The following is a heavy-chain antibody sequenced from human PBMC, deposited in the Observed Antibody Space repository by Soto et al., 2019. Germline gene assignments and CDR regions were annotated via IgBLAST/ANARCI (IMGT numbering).Heavy chain of an antibody. CDR3: ARCGVEAYYDFWSGYYIDY. D-gene: IGHD3-3*01. V-gene: IGHV1-18*01. CDR1: GYTFTSYG. J-gene: IGHJ4*02. CDR2: ISAYNGNT. Sequence: QVQLVQSGAEVKKPGASVKVSCKASGYTFTSYGISWVRQAPGQGLEWMGWISAYNGNTNYAQKLQGRVTMTTDTSMSAAYVELGSLISDDTAVYYCARCGVEAYYDFWSGYYIDYWGQGALVSVSS.